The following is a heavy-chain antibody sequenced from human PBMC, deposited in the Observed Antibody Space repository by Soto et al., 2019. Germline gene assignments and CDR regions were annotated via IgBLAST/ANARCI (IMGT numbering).Heavy chain of an antibody. CDR3: AKDYGDYGEGYAFDI. CDR1: GFTFSSYA. Sequence: GESLRLSCAASGFTFSSYAMSWVRQAPGKGLEWVSAISGSGGSTYYADSVKGRFTISRDNSKNTLYLQMNSLRAEDTAVYYCAKDYGDYGEGYAFDIWGQGTMVTVSS. CDR2: ISGSGGST. J-gene: IGHJ3*02. V-gene: IGHV3-23*01. D-gene: IGHD4-17*01.